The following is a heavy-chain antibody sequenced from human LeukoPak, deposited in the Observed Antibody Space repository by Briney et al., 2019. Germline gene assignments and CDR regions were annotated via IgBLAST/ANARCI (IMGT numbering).Heavy chain of an antibody. D-gene: IGHD1-26*01. CDR2: IYYSGNT. V-gene: IGHV4-39*01. CDR1: GGSISTSAYY. CDR3: ARSQTGGTFDY. J-gene: IGHJ4*02. Sequence: SETLSLTCIVSGGSISTSAYYWGWIRQPPGEGLQWIGSIYYSGNTYYNSSLKSRVTISVDTSTSQFSLRLSSVTAADTAVYYCARSQTGGTFDYWGQGALVTVSS.